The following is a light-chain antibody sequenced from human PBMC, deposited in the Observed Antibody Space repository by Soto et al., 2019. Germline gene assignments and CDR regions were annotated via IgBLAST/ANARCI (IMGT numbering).Light chain of an antibody. Sequence: QSALTQPASVSGSPGQPITISCTGTSSDVGGYNYVSWYQQHPGKAPNLMIYEVSNRPSGVSNRFSGSKSGNTASLTISGLQAEDEADYYCSSYTSSSTYVFGTGTKVTVL. CDR2: EVS. J-gene: IGLJ1*01. CDR1: SSDVGGYNY. V-gene: IGLV2-14*01. CDR3: SSYTSSSTYV.